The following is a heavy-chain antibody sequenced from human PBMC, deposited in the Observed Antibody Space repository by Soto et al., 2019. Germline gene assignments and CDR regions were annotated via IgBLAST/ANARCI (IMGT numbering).Heavy chain of an antibody. CDR1: GGSVNSGTSY. J-gene: IGHJ5*02. CDR3: GRLNQEDYNTKHDWFDP. CDR2: ISFGGTA. Sequence: SETLSLTCIVSGGSVNSGTSYWAWLRQPPGKELEWIGLISFGGTAFYSVSLNSRGTMSVDTSKNQFSLRLTSVTAADTAVHYCGRLNQEDYNTKHDWFDPWGQGILVTVPS. V-gene: IGHV4-39*01. D-gene: IGHD1-20*01.